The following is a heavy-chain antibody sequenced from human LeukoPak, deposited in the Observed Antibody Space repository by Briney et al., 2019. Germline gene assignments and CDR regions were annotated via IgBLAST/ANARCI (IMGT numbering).Heavy chain of an antibody. D-gene: IGHD4-23*01. J-gene: IGHJ4*02. CDR2: IYYSGST. CDR3: ARTATVVYFDY. CDR1: GGSISGYY. Sequence: SETLSLTCTVSGGSISGYYWSWIRQPPGKGLEWIGYIYYSGSTNYNPSLKSRVTISVDTSKNQFSLKLSSVTAADTAVYYCARTATVVYFDYWGQGTLVTVSS. V-gene: IGHV4-59*01.